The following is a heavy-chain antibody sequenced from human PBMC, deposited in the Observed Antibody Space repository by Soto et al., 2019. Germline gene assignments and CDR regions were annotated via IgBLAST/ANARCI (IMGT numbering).Heavy chain of an antibody. CDR1: GDTFSTYS. D-gene: IGHD3-22*01. Sequence: GASVKVSCKVSGDTFSTYSISWVRQAPGQGLEWLGGIIPILGTPSCAQSFQGRVTITADKSTSTAYMELSSLRSEDTAVYYCARERSRYDRSGYYRPDYWGQGTLVTVSS. CDR2: IIPILGTP. J-gene: IGHJ4*02. CDR3: ARERSRYDRSGYYRPDY. V-gene: IGHV1-69*08.